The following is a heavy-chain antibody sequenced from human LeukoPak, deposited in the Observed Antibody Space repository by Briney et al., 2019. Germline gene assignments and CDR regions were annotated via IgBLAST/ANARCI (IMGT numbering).Heavy chain of an antibody. CDR2: TYRNDDK. Sequence: SGPTLVKPTQTLTLTCTFSGFSLSTSGVGVGWIRQPPGKALEWLALTYRNDDKRYSPSLKSRLPITKDTSKNQVVLTMTNMDPVDTATYYCAHRLSGATLGRYFDYWGQGTLVTVSS. CDR3: AHRLSGATLGRYFDY. V-gene: IGHV2-5*01. D-gene: IGHD7-27*01. CDR1: GFSLSTSGVG. J-gene: IGHJ4*02.